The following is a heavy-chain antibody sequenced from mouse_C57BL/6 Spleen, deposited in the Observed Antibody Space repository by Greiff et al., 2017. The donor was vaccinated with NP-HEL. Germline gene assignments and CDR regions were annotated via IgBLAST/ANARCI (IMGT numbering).Heavy chain of an antibody. D-gene: IGHD3-1*01. CDR1: GYSFTGYY. CDR3: ARDLGAPFAY. V-gene: IGHV1-42*01. CDR2: INPSTGGT. Sequence: EVHLVESGPELVKPGASVKISCKASGYSFTGYYMNWVKQSPEKSLEWIGEINPSTGGTTYNQKFKAKATLTVDKSSSTAYMQLKSLTSEDSAVYYCARDLGAPFAYWGQGTLVTVSA. J-gene: IGHJ3*01.